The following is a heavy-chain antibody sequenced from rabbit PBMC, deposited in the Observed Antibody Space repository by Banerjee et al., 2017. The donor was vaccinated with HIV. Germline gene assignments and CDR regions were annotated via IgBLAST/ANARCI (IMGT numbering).Heavy chain of an antibody. V-gene: IGHV1S45*01. D-gene: IGHD6-1*01. CDR3: ARSGVGGADAMGW. J-gene: IGHJ4*01. CDR2: IYSGSSGST. Sequence: QEQLVEYGGDLVQPDGSLTLTCKASGLDFRGNYWICWVRQAPGKGLEWIACIYSGSSGSTYYASWAKGRFTISKTSSTTVTLQMTSLTAADTATYFCARSGVGGADAMGWWGPGTLVTVS. CDR1: GLDFRGNYW.